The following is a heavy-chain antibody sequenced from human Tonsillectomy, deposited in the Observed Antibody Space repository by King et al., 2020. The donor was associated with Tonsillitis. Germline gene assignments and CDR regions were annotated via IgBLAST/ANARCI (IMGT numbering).Heavy chain of an antibody. V-gene: IGHV3-30*04. J-gene: IGHJ4*02. D-gene: IGHD6-6*01. CDR1: GFTFNNST. CDR2: ISYDGIYK. Sequence: QLVQSGGGVVQPGKSLRLSCTASGFTFNNSTMHWVRQAPGKGLEWVAVISYDGIYKYYIDSVKGRFTISRDNSKNTLYLQMTGLRVEDTAVYYCASGSEGLWQLASWGQGTLVIVSS. CDR3: ASGSEGLWQLAS.